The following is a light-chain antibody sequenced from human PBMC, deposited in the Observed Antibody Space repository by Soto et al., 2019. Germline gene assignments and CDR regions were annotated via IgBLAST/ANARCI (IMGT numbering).Light chain of an antibody. CDR1: KLGNKY. Sequence: SYELTQPPSVSLSPGQTASITCSGDKLGNKYACWYQQKPGQSPVLVIYEDNKRPSGIPERFSGSNSGNTATLTISGTQAMDEADYYCQAWDSSTASHVFGTGTKLTVL. CDR3: QAWDSSTASHV. V-gene: IGLV3-1*01. J-gene: IGLJ1*01. CDR2: EDN.